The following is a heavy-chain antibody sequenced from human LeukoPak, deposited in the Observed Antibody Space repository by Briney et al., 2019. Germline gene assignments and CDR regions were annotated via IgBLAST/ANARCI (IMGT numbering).Heavy chain of an antibody. D-gene: IGHD1-26*01. J-gene: IGHJ4*02. V-gene: IGHV4-34*01. CDR2: INHSGST. CDR1: GGSFSGYY. Sequence: SETLSLTCAVYGGSFSGYYWSWIRQPPGKGLEWIGEINHSGSTNYNPSLKSRVTISVDTSKNQFSLKLSSVTAADTAVYYCARVPTRGGSYPFDYWGQGTLVTVSS. CDR3: ARVPTRGGSYPFDY.